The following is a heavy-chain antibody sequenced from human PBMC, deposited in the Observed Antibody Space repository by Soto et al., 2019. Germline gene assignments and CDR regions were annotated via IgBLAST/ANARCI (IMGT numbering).Heavy chain of an antibody. CDR3: ARGDYDILTGYSSGPYDY. CDR2: ISSSSSTI. Sequence: GGSLRLSCAASGFTFSSYSMNWVRQAPGKGLEWASYISSSSSTIYYADSVKGRFTISRDNAKNSLYLQMNSLRAEDTAVYYCARGDYDILTGYSSGPYDYWGQGTLVTVSS. D-gene: IGHD3-9*01. CDR1: GFTFSSYS. V-gene: IGHV3-48*01. J-gene: IGHJ4*02.